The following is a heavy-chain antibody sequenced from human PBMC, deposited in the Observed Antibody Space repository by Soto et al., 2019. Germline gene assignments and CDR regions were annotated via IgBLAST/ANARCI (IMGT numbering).Heavy chain of an antibody. D-gene: IGHD2-21*02. CDR3: ARADRTLVTSYSLDV. J-gene: IGHJ6*02. Sequence: PWETLSLTCAVYGGSFSGYYWTWIRQPPGKGLEWIGEINHSGTINFNPSLKSRLTISLDTSKKHFSLKLSSVTDADTAAYYCARADRTLVTSYSLDVCGQGTTLTVS. CDR2: INHSGTI. V-gene: IGHV4-34*01. CDR1: GGSFSGYY.